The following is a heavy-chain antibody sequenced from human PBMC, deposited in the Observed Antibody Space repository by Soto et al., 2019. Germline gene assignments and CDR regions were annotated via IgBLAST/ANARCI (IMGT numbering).Heavy chain of an antibody. J-gene: IGHJ4*02. D-gene: IGHD6-19*01. CDR1: VGSISSYY. CDR3: ARAGYSSGWLTEYYFDY. CDR2: IYYSGST. V-gene: IGHV4-59*01. Sequence: KPSETLSLTCTVSVGSISSYYLSWIRQPPGKGLEWIGYIYYSGSTNYNPSLKSRVTISVDTSKNQFSLKLSSVTAADTAVYYCARAGYSSGWLTEYYFDYWGQGTLVTVSS.